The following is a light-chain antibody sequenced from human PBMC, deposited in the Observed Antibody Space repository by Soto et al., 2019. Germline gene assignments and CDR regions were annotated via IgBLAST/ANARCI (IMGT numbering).Light chain of an antibody. Sequence: EFLMTQSPATLSVSPGERVILSCRASQRISNDLAWYQQKAGQAPRLLIYDASTRATGIPARFSGSGSGTEFTLTISTLQSEDFAIYYCQHYNNWPPWTFGQGTKVDI. CDR3: QHYNNWPPWT. CDR2: DAS. J-gene: IGKJ1*01. V-gene: IGKV3-15*01. CDR1: QRISND.